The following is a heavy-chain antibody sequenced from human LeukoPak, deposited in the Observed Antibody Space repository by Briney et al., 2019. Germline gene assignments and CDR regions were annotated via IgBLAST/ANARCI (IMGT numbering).Heavy chain of an antibody. Sequence: GASVKVSCKASGYTFTSYGISWVRQAPGQGLEWMGWISAYNGNTNYAQKLQGRVTMTTDTSTSTAYMELRSRRSDDTAVYYCARDGTYYDILTGYYPTPDFDYWGQGTLVTVSS. V-gene: IGHV1-18*01. CDR1: GYTFTSYG. J-gene: IGHJ4*02. D-gene: IGHD3-9*01. CDR3: ARDGTYYDILTGYYPTPDFDY. CDR2: ISAYNGNT.